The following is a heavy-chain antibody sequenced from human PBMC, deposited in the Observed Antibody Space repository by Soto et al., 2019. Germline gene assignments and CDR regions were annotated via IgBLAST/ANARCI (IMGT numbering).Heavy chain of an antibody. V-gene: IGHV4-59*01. J-gene: IGHJ4*02. Sequence: QVQLQESGPGLVKPSETLSLTCTVSGGSISSYYWSWIRQPPGKGLEWIGYIYYSGTTNYNPSLKSRVTISVDTSKSHFSLKLSSVTAADTAVYYCARMVEMATQGGFDSWGQGTRVAVSS. CDR1: GGSISSYY. CDR2: IYYSGTT. D-gene: IGHD5-12*01. CDR3: ARMVEMATQGGFDS.